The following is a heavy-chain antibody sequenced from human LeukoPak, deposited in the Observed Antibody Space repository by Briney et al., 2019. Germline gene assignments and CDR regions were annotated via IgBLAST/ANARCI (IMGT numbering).Heavy chain of an antibody. D-gene: IGHD4-17*01. J-gene: IGHJ4*02. V-gene: IGHV3-23*01. CDR2: VTGAGSST. Sequence: PGGSLRLSCSASGFSFSTYGMSWVRQAPGKGLEWVSTVTGAGSSTYYADSVKGRFTISRDNSKNTLYLQRNSLRAEDTAVYYCAKGHYGDYVASDHWGQGTLVTVSS. CDR3: AKGHYGDYVASDH. CDR1: GFSFSTYG.